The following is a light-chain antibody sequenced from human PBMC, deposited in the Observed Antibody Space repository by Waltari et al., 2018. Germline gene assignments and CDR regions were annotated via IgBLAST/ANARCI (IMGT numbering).Light chain of an antibody. V-gene: IGLV2-8*01. J-gene: IGLJ1*01. Sequence: QSALTQPPSASASPGQSVPISCTGTGSGGSVSWYQQHPGKAPKLLIYEVNKRPSGVPDRFSGSKSGNTASLTVSGLQAEDEGDYYCSSDAVSNNFYDFGTGTKVTVL. CDR2: EVN. CDR1: GSGGS. CDR3: SSDAVSNNFYD.